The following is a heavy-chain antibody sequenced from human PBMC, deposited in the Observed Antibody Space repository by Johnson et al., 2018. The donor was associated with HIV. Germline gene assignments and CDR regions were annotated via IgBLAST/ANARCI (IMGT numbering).Heavy chain of an antibody. CDR3: VRDRSTYSGSYYVWDAFAL. D-gene: IGHD1-26*01. V-gene: IGHV3-30*04. CDR1: RFTFSSHA. CDR2: ISYDGTKK. Sequence: QVQLVESGGGVVQPGRSLRLSCAASRFTFSSHAMHWVRQAPGKGLEWVAVISYDGTKKNYAYSVKGRFTISRDNSKNTLYLQMNSLRAEDTAVYYCVRDRSTYSGSYYVWDAFALWGQGTMVTVSS. J-gene: IGHJ3*01.